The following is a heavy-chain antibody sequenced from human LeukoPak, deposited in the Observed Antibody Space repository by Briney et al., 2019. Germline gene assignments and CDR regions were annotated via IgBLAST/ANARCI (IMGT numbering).Heavy chain of an antibody. J-gene: IGHJ5*02. Sequence: SETLSLTCTVSGGSISSSSYYWGWIRQPPGKGLEWIGSIYYSGSTYYNPSLKSRVTISVDTSKNQFSLKLSSVTAADTAVYYCARGPYRDWFDPWGQGTLVTVSS. CDR3: ARGPYRDWFDP. D-gene: IGHD1-14*01. CDR2: IYYSGST. CDR1: GGSISSSSYY. V-gene: IGHV4-39*01.